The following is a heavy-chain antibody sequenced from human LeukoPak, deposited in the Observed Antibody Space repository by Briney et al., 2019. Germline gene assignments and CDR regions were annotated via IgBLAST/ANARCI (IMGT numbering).Heavy chain of an antibody. D-gene: IGHD5-12*01. Sequence: GGSLRLSCAASGFTFSSYGMHWVRQAPGKGLEWVAVIWYDGSNKYYADSVKGRFTISRDNSKNTLYLQMNSLKTEDTAVYYCTTEGGHGDYWGQGTLVTVSS. V-gene: IGHV3-33*01. CDR3: TTEGGHGDY. J-gene: IGHJ4*02. CDR1: GFTFSSYG. CDR2: IWYDGSNK.